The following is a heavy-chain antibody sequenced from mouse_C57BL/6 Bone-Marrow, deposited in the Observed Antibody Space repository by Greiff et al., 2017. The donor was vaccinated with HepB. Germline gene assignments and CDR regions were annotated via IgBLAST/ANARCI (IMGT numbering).Heavy chain of an antibody. J-gene: IGHJ4*01. V-gene: IGHV5-4*01. CDR3: ARDGPGAMDY. CDR1: GFTFSSYA. Sequence: EVKLVESGGGLVKPGGSLKLSCAASGFTFSSYAMSWVRQTPEKRLEWVATISDGGGYTYYPDNVKGRFTISRDNAKNNLYLQMSHLKSEDTAMYYCARDGPGAMDYWGQGTSVTVSS. CDR2: ISDGGGYT.